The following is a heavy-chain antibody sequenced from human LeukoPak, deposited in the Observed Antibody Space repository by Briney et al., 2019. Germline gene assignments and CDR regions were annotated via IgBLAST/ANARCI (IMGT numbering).Heavy chain of an antibody. D-gene: IGHD3-22*01. CDR2: IYYSGRT. V-gene: IGHV4-59*08. Sequence: SETLSLTCTVSGGSITSHYWSWIRQAPGKGLEWIGFIYYSGRTKYNPSLQSRVTISLDTSEKKFSLKVTSVTAADTAVYYCTRLLDNDSSGDPDTFDMSGQGTVVTVSS. CDR3: TRLLDNDSSGDPDTFDM. J-gene: IGHJ3*02. CDR1: GGSITSHY.